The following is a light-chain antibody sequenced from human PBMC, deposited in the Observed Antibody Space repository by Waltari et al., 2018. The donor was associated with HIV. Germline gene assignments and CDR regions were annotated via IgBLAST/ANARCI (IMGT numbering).Light chain of an antibody. CDR2: GKD. V-gene: IGLV3-19*01. Sequence: SSELTQDPAVSVALGQTVRITCQGDSLRKYSANWYQQKPGQAPVVVMYGKDTRPSGIPARFSGSSSGNTGSLTITGAQAEDEADYYCESRHSNDKHHVFGTGTKVTV. CDR3: ESRHSNDKHHV. J-gene: IGLJ1*01. CDR1: SLRKYS.